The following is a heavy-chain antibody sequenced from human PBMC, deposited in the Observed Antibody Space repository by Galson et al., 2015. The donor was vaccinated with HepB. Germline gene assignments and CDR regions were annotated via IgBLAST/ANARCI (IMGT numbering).Heavy chain of an antibody. V-gene: IGHV2-70*11. CDR3: ARTRRYGSSWYFDY. J-gene: IGHJ4*02. D-gene: IGHD6-13*01. Sequence: PALVKPTQTLTLTCTFSGFSLSTSGMCVSWIRQPQGKALEWLARIDWDDDKYYITSLKTRLTISKDTSKNQVVLTMTNMDPVDTATYYCARTRRYGSSWYFDYWGQGTLVTVSS. CDR2: IDWDDDK. CDR1: GFSLSTSGMC.